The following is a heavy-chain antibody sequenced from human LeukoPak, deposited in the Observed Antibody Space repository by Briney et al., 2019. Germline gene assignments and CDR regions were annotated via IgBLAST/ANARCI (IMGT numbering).Heavy chain of an antibody. CDR3: ARRPSGYSYGYGYYGMDV. CDR2: INPNSGGT. J-gene: IGHJ6*02. Sequence: ASVKVSCKASGYTFTGYYMHWVRQAPGQGLGWMGWINPNSGGTNYAQKFQGRVTMTRDTSISTAYMELSRLRSDDTAVYYCARRPSGYSYGYGYYGMDVWGQGTTVTVSS. CDR1: GYTFTGYY. V-gene: IGHV1-2*02. D-gene: IGHD5-18*01.